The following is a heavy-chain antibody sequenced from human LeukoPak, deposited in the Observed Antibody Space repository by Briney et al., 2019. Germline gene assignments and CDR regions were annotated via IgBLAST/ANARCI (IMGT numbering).Heavy chain of an antibody. D-gene: IGHD1-26*01. V-gene: IGHV3-48*03. CDR3: ARVWDSGTYFDY. Sequence: PGGSLRLSCAASGFTFSSYEMNWVRQAPGKGLEWVSYISSSGSTIYYADSVKGRFTISRDNAKNSLYLQMNSLRAEDTAVYYCARVWDSGTYFDYWGQGTLVTVSS. J-gene: IGHJ4*02. CDR2: ISSSGSTI. CDR1: GFTFSSYE.